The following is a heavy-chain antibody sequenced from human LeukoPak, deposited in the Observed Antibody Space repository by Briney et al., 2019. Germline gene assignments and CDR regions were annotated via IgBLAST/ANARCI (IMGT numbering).Heavy chain of an antibody. CDR1: GGSISSYY. V-gene: IGHV4-59*01. D-gene: IGHD3-16*01. J-gene: IGHJ4*02. CDR2: IYYSGST. Sequence: PSETLSLTCTVSGGSISSYYWSWIRQPPGKGLEWIGYIYYSGSTSYNPSLKSRVTISVDTSKNQFSLKLSSVTAADTAVYYCARGRGAPRTFDYWGQGTLVTVSS. CDR3: ARGRGAPRTFDY.